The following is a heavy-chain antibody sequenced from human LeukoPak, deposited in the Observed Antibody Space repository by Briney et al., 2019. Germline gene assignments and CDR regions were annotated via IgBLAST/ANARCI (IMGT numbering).Heavy chain of an antibody. V-gene: IGHV3-30*18. CDR1: GFTFSSFG. D-gene: IGHD2-15*01. J-gene: IGHJ4*02. CDR3: AKAGYGGSSTRTYGDH. CDR2: ISHDGRSK. Sequence: PGRSLTLSCAASGFTFSSFGMHWVRRAPGKGLEWVAIISHDGRSKYYADSVKGRFTISRDNSKNTLYLQMNSLRVEDTAVYYCAKAGYGGSSTRTYGDHWGQGTLVTVSS.